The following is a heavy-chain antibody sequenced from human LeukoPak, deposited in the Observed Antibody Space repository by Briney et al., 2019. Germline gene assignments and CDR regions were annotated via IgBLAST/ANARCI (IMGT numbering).Heavy chain of an antibody. CDR1: GGTFSSYA. J-gene: IGHJ4*02. Sequence: SVKVSCKASGGTFSSYAISWVRQAPGQGLEWMGRIIPIFGTANYAQKFQGRVTIATDESTSTAYMELSSLRSEDTAVYYCAREFATYYYEVYYFDYWGQGTLVTVSS. V-gene: IGHV1-69*05. D-gene: IGHD3-22*01. CDR2: IIPIFGTA. CDR3: AREFATYYYEVYYFDY.